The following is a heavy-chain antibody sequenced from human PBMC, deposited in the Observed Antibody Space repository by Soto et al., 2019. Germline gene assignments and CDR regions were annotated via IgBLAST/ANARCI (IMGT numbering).Heavy chain of an antibody. D-gene: IGHD3-22*01. CDR2: ISWNSGSI. J-gene: IGHJ4*02. CDR3: AKGYYYDSSGYPYYFDY. V-gene: IGHV3-9*01. Sequence: EVQLVESGGGLVQPGRSLRLSCAASGFTFDDYAMHWVRQAPGKGLEWVSGISWNSGSIGYADSVKGRFTIYRDNAKNSLYLQMNSLRAEDTALYYCAKGYYYDSSGYPYYFDYWGQGTLVTVSS. CDR1: GFTFDDYA.